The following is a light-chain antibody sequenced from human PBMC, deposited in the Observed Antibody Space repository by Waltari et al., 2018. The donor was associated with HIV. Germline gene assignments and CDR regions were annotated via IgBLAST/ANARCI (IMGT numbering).Light chain of an antibody. V-gene: IGLV1-47*01. CDR2: RNN. CDR1: SSNIESNY. Sequence: QSVLTQPPSASGTPGQRVTISCSGSSSNIESNYVYWYQQLPGTAPKLLIYRNNQRPSGVPDRFSGSKAGTSASLAISGLRSEDEAEYYCAAWDDSLRGVFGGGTKLTVI. CDR3: AAWDDSLRGV. J-gene: IGLJ2*01.